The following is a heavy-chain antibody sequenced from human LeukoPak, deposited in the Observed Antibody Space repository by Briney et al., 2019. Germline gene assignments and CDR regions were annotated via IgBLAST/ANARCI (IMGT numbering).Heavy chain of an antibody. CDR3: AREETLYCSSTSCYGSGFDY. Sequence: PSVSVSCTASGGTFSSYAISWVRQAPGQGLEWMGGIIPILGIANYAQKFQGRVTITADKSTSTAYMELGSLRSEDTAVYYCAREETLYCSSTSCYGSGFDYGGQGTRVT. CDR1: GGTFSSYA. J-gene: IGHJ4*02. V-gene: IGHV1-69*10. D-gene: IGHD2-2*01. CDR2: IIPILGIA.